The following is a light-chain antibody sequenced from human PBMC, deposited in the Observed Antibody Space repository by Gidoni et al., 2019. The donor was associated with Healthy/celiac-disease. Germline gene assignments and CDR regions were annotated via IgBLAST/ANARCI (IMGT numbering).Light chain of an antibody. CDR2: GAS. Sequence: EIVFTQSPGTLSLSPGERATLSCRASQSVSSSYLAWYQQKPGKAPRLLIYGASSRATGIPDRFSGSGSGTEFTLTISRLEPEDFAVYYCQKYGSSKWTFGQGTKVEIK. CDR3: QKYGSSKWT. V-gene: IGKV3-20*01. J-gene: IGKJ1*01. CDR1: QSVSSSY.